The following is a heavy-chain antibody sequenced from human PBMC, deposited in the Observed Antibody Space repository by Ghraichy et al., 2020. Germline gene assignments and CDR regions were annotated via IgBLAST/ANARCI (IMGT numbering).Heavy chain of an antibody. J-gene: IGHJ3*02. D-gene: IGHD3-9*01. V-gene: IGHV3-74*01. CDR1: GFTFSSYW. CDR3: ARGGGRYYDILTGYYIAGADAFDI. CDR2: INSDGSST. Sequence: GGSLRLSCAASGFTFSSYWMHWVRQAPGKGLVWVSRINSDGSSTSYADSVKGRFTISRDNAKNTLYLQMNSLRAEDTAVYYCARGGGRYYDILTGYYIAGADAFDIWGQGTMVTVSS.